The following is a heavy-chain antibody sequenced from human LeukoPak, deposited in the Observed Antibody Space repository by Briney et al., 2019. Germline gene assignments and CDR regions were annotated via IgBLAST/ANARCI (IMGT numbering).Heavy chain of an antibody. CDR2: IGSSGNYI. CDR1: GFTFSSYS. CDR3: ARGGLYGDYVDY. Sequence: PGGSLRLSYAASGFTFSSYSMNWVRQAPGKGLEWVASIGSSGNYIYYADSVKGRFTISRDNAKDSLYLQMNSLRAEDTAVYYCARGGLYGDYVDYWGQGTLVTVSS. D-gene: IGHD4-17*01. V-gene: IGHV3-21*01. J-gene: IGHJ4*02.